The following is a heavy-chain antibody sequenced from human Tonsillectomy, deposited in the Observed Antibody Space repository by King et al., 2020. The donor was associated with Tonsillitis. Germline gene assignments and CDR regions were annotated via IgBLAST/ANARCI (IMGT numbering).Heavy chain of an antibody. V-gene: IGHV1-18*01. Sequence: QLVQSGAEVKKPGASVKVSCKASGYTFTSYGISWVRQAPGQGLEWMGWIRAYNGKTNYAQKPQGKVTMTTDTSTGTAYMELRSLRSDDTAVYYCARGQRDYDILTGYLYYYYMDVWGKGTTVTVSS. D-gene: IGHD3-9*01. CDR3: ARGQRDYDILTGYLYYYYMDV. CDR1: GYTFTSYG. CDR2: IRAYNGKT. J-gene: IGHJ6*03.